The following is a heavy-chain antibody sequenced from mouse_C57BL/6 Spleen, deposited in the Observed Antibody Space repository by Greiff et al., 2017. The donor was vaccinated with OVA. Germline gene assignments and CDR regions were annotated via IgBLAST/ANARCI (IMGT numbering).Heavy chain of an antibody. D-gene: IGHD1-1*01. CDR1: GYTFTSYW. J-gene: IGHJ2*01. CDR2: IDPSDSYT. Sequence: QVQLQQPGAELVRPGTSVKLSCKASGYTFTSYWMHWVKQRPGQGLEWIGVIDPSDSYTNYNQKFKGKATLTVDTSSSTAYMQLSGLTSEDSAVYYCASHYYGSSYYFDYWGQGTTLTVSS. CDR3: ASHYYGSSYYFDY. V-gene: IGHV1-59*01.